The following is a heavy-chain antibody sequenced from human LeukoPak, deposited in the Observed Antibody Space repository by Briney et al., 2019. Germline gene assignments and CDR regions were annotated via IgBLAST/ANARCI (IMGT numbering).Heavy chain of an antibody. CDR1: GGSFSGYY. V-gene: IGHV4-34*01. Sequence: SETLSLTCAVYGGSFSGYYWSWIRQPPGKGLEWIGEINHSGSTNYNPSLKSRVTISVDTSKNQFSLKLSSVTAADTAVYYCASRQCDFWSGYPGFEYWGQGTLVTVSS. D-gene: IGHD3-3*01. CDR3: ASRQCDFWSGYPGFEY. CDR2: INHSGST. J-gene: IGHJ4*02.